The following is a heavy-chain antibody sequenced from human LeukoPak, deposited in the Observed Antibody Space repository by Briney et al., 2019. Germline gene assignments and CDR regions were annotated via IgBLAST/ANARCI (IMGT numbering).Heavy chain of an antibody. CDR3: ARIGTDSSGLEYFQH. CDR2: INHSGST. V-gene: IGHV4-34*01. CDR1: GGSFSAYY. Sequence: ASETLSLTCTVYGGSFSAYYWTWIRQPPGKGLEWIGEINHSGSTNYNPSLKSRVTISVDTSKNQFSLKLSSVTAADTAVYYCARIGTDSSGLEYFQHWGQGTLVTVSS. J-gene: IGHJ1*01. D-gene: IGHD6-19*01.